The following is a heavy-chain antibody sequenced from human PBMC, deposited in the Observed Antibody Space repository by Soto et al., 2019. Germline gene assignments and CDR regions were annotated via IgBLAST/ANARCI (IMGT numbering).Heavy chain of an antibody. Sequence: QVQLVQSGAEVKKPGASVKVSCKASGYTFTSYGISWVRQAPGQGLEWMGWISGYNGKTNYAQKVQGRVTMTTDTSKIGANMELRSLRSDDTAVYYSARGTWELGYYWGQGTPVTVSS. CDR2: ISGYNGKT. D-gene: IGHD1-26*01. CDR1: GYTFTSYG. CDR3: ARGTWELGYY. J-gene: IGHJ4*02. V-gene: IGHV1-18*01.